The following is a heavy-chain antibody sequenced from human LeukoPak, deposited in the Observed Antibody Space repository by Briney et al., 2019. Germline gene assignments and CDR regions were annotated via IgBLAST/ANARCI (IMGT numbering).Heavy chain of an antibody. J-gene: IGHJ4*02. V-gene: IGHV3-64*01. Sequence: PGGSLRLSCAASRFTFSSYAIHWVRQAPGKGLEYVSAISSNGGATYYANSVKGRFTISRDNSKNTLYLQMGSLRAEDMAVYYCAREGAAASVDYWGQGTLVTVSS. CDR3: AREGAAASVDY. CDR1: RFTFSSYA. D-gene: IGHD6-13*01. CDR2: ISSNGGAT.